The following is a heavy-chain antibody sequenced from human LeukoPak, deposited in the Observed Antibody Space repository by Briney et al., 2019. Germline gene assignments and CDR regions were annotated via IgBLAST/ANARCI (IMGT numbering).Heavy chain of an antibody. J-gene: IGHJ1*01. V-gene: IGHV1-2*02. CDR1: GYTFTGYY. CDR2: INTNSGGT. D-gene: IGHD5-24*01. Sequence: ASVKVSCKASGYTFTGYYMHWVRQAPGQGLEWMGWINTNSGGTNYAQKFQGRVTMTRDTSISTAYMELSRLRSDDTAVYYCAKNAGYNLVLVFQHWGQGTLVTVSS. CDR3: AKNAGYNLVLVFQH.